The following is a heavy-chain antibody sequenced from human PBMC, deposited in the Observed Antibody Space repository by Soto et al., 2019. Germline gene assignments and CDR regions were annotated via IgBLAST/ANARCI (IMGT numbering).Heavy chain of an antibody. D-gene: IGHD3-10*01. Sequence: QVQLVQSGAEVKKPGASVKVSCKASGYTFTNYGITWVRQAPGQGLEWMGWISAYNGNTNYAQKLQGRVTMTTDTSXTXXDMELRSLRSDDTAVYYCASSYYGSGTPYYYGMDVWGQGTTVTVSS. CDR3: ASSYYGSGTPYYYGMDV. CDR1: GYTFTNYG. J-gene: IGHJ6*02. CDR2: ISAYNGNT. V-gene: IGHV1-18*01.